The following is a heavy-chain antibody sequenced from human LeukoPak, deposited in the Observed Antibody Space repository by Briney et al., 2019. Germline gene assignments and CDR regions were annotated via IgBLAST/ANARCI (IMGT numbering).Heavy chain of an antibody. CDR2: IYHSGST. CDR3: ARDRGVITIHYYYYGMDV. J-gene: IGHJ6*04. Sequence: SETLSLTCAVSGYSISSGYYWGWIRQPPGKGLEWIGSIYHSGSTYYNPSLKSRVTISVDTSKNQFSLKLSSVTAADTAVYYCARDRGVITIHYYYYGMDVWGKGTTVTVSS. V-gene: IGHV4-38-2*02. CDR1: GYSISSGYY. D-gene: IGHD3-10*01.